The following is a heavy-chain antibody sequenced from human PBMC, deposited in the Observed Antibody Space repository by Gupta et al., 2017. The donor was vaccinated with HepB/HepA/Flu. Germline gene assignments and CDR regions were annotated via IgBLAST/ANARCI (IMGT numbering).Heavy chain of an antibody. Sequence: QMQLQESGPRLVKPSETLSLTCTVSGGSLSSYYWSWIRQPPGKGLEWIGYISYSGNTNYNPSLKSRVTMSVDTSKNQLSLKLSSVTAADTAVYYCARDQTDSSGYYYEDYWGQGTLVTVSS. D-gene: IGHD3-22*01. CDR1: GGSLSSYY. CDR2: ISYSGNT. J-gene: IGHJ4*02. CDR3: ARDQTDSSGYYYEDY. V-gene: IGHV4-59*01.